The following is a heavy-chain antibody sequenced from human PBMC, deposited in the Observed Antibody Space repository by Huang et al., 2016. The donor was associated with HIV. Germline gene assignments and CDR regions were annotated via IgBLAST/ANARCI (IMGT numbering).Heavy chain of an antibody. CDR1: GFSLSTSGMV. V-gene: IGHV2-70*13. J-gene: IGHJ4*02. CDR2: IGWDGDR. Sequence: QVTLRESGPPLVKPTQTLSLTCTFSGFSLSTSGMVVTWIRQPPGEALEWLGRIGWDGDRYYMTSLKTRLTISKDTSKDQVVLTMTDMGPADTATYYCVRGAARFAYWGQGTLVTVSS. CDR3: VRGAARFAY.